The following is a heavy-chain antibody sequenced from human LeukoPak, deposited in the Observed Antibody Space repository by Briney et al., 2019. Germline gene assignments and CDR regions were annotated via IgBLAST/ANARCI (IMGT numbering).Heavy chain of an antibody. J-gene: IGHJ6*03. CDR1: GYSISSGYF. CDR2: FYHSGIT. Sequence: SETLSLTCTVSGYSISSGYFWGWIRQPPGKGLEWIGSFYHSGITYYNPSLKSRVTISVDTSKNQFSLKLSSVTAADTAVYYCARTTMVRGTYYMDVWGKGTTVTISS. CDR3: ARTTMVRGTYYMDV. D-gene: IGHD3-10*01. V-gene: IGHV4-38-2*02.